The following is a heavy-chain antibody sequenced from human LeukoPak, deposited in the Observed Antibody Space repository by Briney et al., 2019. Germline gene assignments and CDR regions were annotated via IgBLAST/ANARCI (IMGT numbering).Heavy chain of an antibody. CDR2: IFSGGST. J-gene: IGHJ4*02. CDR3: ARVNYYGSGSYYQCYFDY. V-gene: IGHV3-53*01. D-gene: IGHD3-10*01. CDR1: GFTVSSNY. Sequence: GGSLRLSCAASGFTVSSNYMSWVRQAPGKGLEWVSVIFSGGSTYYADSVKGRFTISRDISKNTLYLQMNSLRAEDSAVYYCARVNYYGSGSYYQCYFDYWDQGTLVTVSS.